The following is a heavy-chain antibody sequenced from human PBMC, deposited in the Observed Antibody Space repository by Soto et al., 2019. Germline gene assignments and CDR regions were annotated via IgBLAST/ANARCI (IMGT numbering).Heavy chain of an antibody. V-gene: IGHV3-7*05. J-gene: IGHJ4*02. CDR3: GRGFGGTH. Sequence: EVQLVESGGGLVQPGGSLRLSCAASGFTFNNYYMVWVRQAPGRGLEWVANINQDGSAKYYVDSVKARFTISRNNAKSSLYLKINSLRADDTATYYCGRGFGGTHWGQGSLVTVSS. D-gene: IGHD2-15*01. CDR1: GFTFNNYY. CDR2: INQDGSAK.